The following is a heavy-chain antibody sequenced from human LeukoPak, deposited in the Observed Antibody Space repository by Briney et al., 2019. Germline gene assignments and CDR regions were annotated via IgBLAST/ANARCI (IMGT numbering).Heavy chain of an antibody. D-gene: IGHD1-20*01. J-gene: IGHJ6*03. CDR3: ARDLLGYNYHYMDV. V-gene: IGHV3-21*01. Sequence: GGSLRLSCAASGFTFNNYNMNWVRQAPGKGLEWVSSISSSSSYIYYADSVKGRFTISRDNAKNSLYLQMNSLRAEDTAVYYCARDLLGYNYHYMDVWGKGTTVTVSS. CDR2: ISSSSSYI. CDR1: GFTFNNYN.